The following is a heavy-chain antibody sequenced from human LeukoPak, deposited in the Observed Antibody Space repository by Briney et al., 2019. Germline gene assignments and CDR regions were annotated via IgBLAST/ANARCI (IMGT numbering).Heavy chain of an antibody. V-gene: IGHV3-21*01. J-gene: IGHJ6*02. CDR3: ARDFRGDMVRGVHYYYGMDV. Sequence: GGSLRLSCAASGFTFSSYAMSWVRQAPGKGLEWVSSISSSSSYIYYADSVKGRFTISRDNAKNSLYLQMNSLRAEDTAVYYCARDFRGDMVRGVHYYYGMDVWGQGTTVTVSS. CDR1: GFTFSSYA. D-gene: IGHD3-10*01. CDR2: ISSSSSYI.